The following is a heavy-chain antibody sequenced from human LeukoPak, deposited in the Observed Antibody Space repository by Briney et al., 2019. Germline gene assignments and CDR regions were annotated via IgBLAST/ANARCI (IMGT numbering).Heavy chain of an antibody. Sequence: PGASLRLSCAASGFTFSSYAMTWVHQAPGKGLEWVSGISDSGGSTHYADSVRGRFTISRDNSKNTLYLQMNSLRAEDTAVYYCADSTTGFDYWGQGTLVTVSS. J-gene: IGHJ4*02. D-gene: IGHD4-17*01. V-gene: IGHV3-23*01. CDR1: GFTFSSYA. CDR3: ADSTTGFDY. CDR2: ISDSGGST.